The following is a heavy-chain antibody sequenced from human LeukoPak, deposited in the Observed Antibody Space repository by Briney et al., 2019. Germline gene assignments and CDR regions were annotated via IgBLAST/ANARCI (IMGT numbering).Heavy chain of an antibody. V-gene: IGHV1-46*01. J-gene: IGHJ3*02. Sequence: ASVKVSCKASGYTFTSHYMHWVRQAPGQGLEWMGLINPSGSSTLYAQKFQGRITLTRNTSTSMAYMELTSLKSEDTAVYYCARGRRDVFDIWGQGTTVTVS. CDR1: GYTFTSHY. CDR3: ARGRRDVFDI. CDR2: INPSGSST.